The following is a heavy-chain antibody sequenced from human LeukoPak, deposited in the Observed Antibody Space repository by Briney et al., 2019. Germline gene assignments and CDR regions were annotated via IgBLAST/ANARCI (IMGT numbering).Heavy chain of an antibody. D-gene: IGHD6-19*01. Sequence: GGSLRLSCAASGSTFSGSAMHWVRQASGKGLEWVGRIRSKANSYATAYAASVKGRFTISRDDSKNTAYLQMNSLKTEDTAVYYCTSLGGSGWPSGMDVWGQGTTVTVSS. CDR3: TSLGGSGWPSGMDV. V-gene: IGHV3-73*01. CDR2: IRSKANSYAT. J-gene: IGHJ6*02. CDR1: GSTFSGSA.